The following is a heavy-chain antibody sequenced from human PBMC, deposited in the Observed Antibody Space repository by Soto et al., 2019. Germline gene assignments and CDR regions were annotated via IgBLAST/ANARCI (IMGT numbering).Heavy chain of an antibody. V-gene: IGHV3-30*18. J-gene: IGHJ4*02. CDR2: ISFDGRKK. CDR1: GFSFSNYG. Sequence: GGSLRLSCTASGFSFSNYGLHWVRQAPGKGLEWVAVISFDGRKKYYADSVRGRFAISRDNSNNTLFLLMDSLSADDTALYYCAKGDDNAGDYWGQGTLVTVSS. D-gene: IGHD3-9*01. CDR3: AKGDDNAGDY.